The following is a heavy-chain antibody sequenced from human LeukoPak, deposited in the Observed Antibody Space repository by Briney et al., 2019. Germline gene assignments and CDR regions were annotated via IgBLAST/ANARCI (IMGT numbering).Heavy chain of an antibody. CDR2: INHSGST. CDR1: GGSFSGYY. J-gene: IGHJ3*02. Sequence: PSETLSLTCAVYGGSFSGYYWSWIRQPPGKGLEWIGEINHSGSTNYNPSLKSRVTISVDTSKNQFSLKLSSVTAADTAVYYCARGRPHAFYIWGQGTMVTVSS. V-gene: IGHV4-34*01. CDR3: ARGRPHAFYI.